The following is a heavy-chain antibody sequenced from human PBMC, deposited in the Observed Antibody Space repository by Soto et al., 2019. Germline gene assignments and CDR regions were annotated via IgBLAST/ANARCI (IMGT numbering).Heavy chain of an antibody. J-gene: IGHJ5*01. D-gene: IGHD4-17*01. V-gene: IGHV1-69*13. Sequence: SVKVSCKASGGTFSSYAISWVRQAPGQGLEWMGGIIPIFGTANYAQKFQGRVTITADESTSTAYMELSSLRSEDTAVYYCARDYKDYGDYVGWFDPWGQGTTVTVSS. CDR2: IIPIFGTA. CDR1: GGTFSSYA. CDR3: ARDYKDYGDYVGWFDP.